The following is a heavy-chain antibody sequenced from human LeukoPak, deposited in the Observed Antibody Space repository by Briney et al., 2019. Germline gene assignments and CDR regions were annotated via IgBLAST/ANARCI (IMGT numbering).Heavy chain of an antibody. CDR1: GGSISSYY. D-gene: IGHD3-22*01. CDR2: IYYSGSTY. V-gene: IGHV4-59*08. Sequence: SETLSLTCTVSGGSISSYYWSWIRQPPGKGLEWIGYIYYSGSTYYYNPSLKSRVTMSVDTSKNQFSLKLSSVTAADTAVYYCARQYYYDGSGPFQHWGQGPLVTVSS. J-gene: IGHJ1*01. CDR3: ARQYYYDGSGPFQH.